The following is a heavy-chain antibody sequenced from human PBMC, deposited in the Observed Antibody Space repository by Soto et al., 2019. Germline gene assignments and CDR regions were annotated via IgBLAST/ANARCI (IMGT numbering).Heavy chain of an antibody. V-gene: IGHV4-39*01. J-gene: IGHJ3*02. CDR1: GGSISRSSSY. CDR2: IYYSAST. D-gene: IGHD3-22*01. CDR3: ARQGKYHDSSGYDDAFDI. Sequence: SETLSLTCTVYGGSISRSSSYWGWIRQPPGKGLEWIGSIYYSASTYYNPSLKSRVTISVDTSKNQFSLKLSSVTAADTAVYYCARQGKYHDSSGYDDAFDIWGQGTMVT.